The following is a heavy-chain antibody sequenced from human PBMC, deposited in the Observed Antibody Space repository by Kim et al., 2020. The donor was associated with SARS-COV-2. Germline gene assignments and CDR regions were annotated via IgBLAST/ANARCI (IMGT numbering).Heavy chain of an antibody. D-gene: IGHD6-19*01. V-gene: IGHV4-59*01. CDR3: AMADPKSNSGWYGVRDY. CDR2: IYYSGST. Sequence: SETLSLTCTVSGGSISSYYWSWIRQPPGKGLEWIGYIYYSGSTNYNPSLKSRVTISVDTSKNQFSLKLSSVTAADTAVYYCAMADPKSNSGWYGVRDYWGQGTLVTVSS. CDR1: GGSISSYY. J-gene: IGHJ4*02.